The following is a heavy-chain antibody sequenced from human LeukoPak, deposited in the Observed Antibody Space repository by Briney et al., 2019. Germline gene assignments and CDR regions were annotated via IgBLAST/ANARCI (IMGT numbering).Heavy chain of an antibody. CDR1: GFTFDDYA. V-gene: IGHV3-9*01. J-gene: IGHJ6*03. D-gene: IGHD6-19*01. CDR3: AKDIVAGDYYYYYMDV. Sequence: GRSLRLSCAASGFTFDDYAMHWVRQAPGKGLEWVSGISWNSGSIGYADSVKGRFTISRDNAKNSLYLQMNSLRAEDTALYYCAKDIVAGDYYYYYMDVRGKGTTVTVSS. CDR2: ISWNSGSI.